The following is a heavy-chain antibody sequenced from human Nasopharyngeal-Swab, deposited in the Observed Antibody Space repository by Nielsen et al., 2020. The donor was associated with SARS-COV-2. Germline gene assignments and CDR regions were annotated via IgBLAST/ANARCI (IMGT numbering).Heavy chain of an antibody. J-gene: IGHJ4*02. V-gene: IGHV3-23*01. D-gene: IGHD2-15*01. CDR3: AKVYSYFDI. CDR2: ITGSGGGT. CDR1: GFTFSNSA. Sequence: GGSLRLSCAASGFTFSNSAMSWVRQFPGKGLEWVATITGSGGGTYSADSVKGRFTISRDNLKNTLYLQTSSLRADDTAVYYCAKVYSYFDIWGQGTLVTVSS.